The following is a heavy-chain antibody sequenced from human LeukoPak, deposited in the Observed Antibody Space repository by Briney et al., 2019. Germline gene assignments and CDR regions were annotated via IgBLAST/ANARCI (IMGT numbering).Heavy chain of an antibody. V-gene: IGHV4-39*01. CDR3: ARHWGALRGYFDY. Sequence: SETLSLTCTVSGGSISSSSYYWGWIRQPPGKGLEWIGSIYYSGSTYYNPSLKSRVTISVDTSKNQFSLKLSSVTAADTAVYYCARHWGALRGYFDYWGQGTLVTVSS. J-gene: IGHJ4*02. D-gene: IGHD3-16*01. CDR1: GGSISSSSYY. CDR2: IYYSGST.